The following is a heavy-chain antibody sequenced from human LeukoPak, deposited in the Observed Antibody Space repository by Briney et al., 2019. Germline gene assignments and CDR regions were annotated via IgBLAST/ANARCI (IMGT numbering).Heavy chain of an antibody. CDR1: GGSISSYY. V-gene: IGHV4-4*07. J-gene: IGHJ4*02. D-gene: IGHD6-13*01. CDR2: IYSTGST. Sequence: SSETLSLTCTVSGGSISSYYWSWIRQPAGKGLEWIGRIYSTGSTNYNPSLKSRVTMSVDTSKNQFSLRLRSVTAADMAVYYCARQIASAGTAGFNFWGQGALVTVSS. CDR3: ARQIASAGTAGFNF.